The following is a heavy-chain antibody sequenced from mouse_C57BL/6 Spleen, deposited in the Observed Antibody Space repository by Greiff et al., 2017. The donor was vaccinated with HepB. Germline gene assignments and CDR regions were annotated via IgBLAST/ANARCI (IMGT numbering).Heavy chain of an antibody. Sequence: QVQLQQSGPELVKPGASVKISCKASGYAFSSSWMNWVKQRPGKGLEWIGRIYPGDGDTNYNGKFKGKATLTADKSSSTAYMQLSSLTSEDSAVYFCAIRELFDYWGQGTTLTVSS. CDR2: IYPGDGDT. CDR3: AIRELFDY. J-gene: IGHJ2*01. V-gene: IGHV1-82*01. CDR1: GYAFSSSW.